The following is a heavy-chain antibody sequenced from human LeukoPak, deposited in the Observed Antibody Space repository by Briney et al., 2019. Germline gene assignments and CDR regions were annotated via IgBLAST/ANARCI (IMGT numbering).Heavy chain of an antibody. CDR2: IYYSGST. CDR3: AKDLIPYGDIIMDV. J-gene: IGHJ6*03. Sequence: SETLSLTCTVSGGSISSSSYYWGWIRQPPGKGLEWIGSIYYSGSTYYNPSLKSRVTISVDTSKNQFSLKLSSVTAADTAVYYCAKDLIPYGDIIMDVWGKGTTVTISS. D-gene: IGHD4-17*01. V-gene: IGHV4-39*02. CDR1: GGSISSSSYY.